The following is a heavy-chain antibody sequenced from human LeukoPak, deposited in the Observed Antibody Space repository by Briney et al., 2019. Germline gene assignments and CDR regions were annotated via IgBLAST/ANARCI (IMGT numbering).Heavy chain of an antibody. J-gene: IGHJ6*03. D-gene: IGHD2-2*01. CDR3: ARDSGYCSSTSCHPRPNYYYYYMDV. Sequence: ASVKVSCKASGYTFTSYGISWVRQAPGQGLEWMGWISAYNGNTNYAQKLQGRVTMTTDTSTSTAYMELRSLRSDDTAVYYCARDSGYCSSTSCHPRPNYYYYYMDVWGKGTTVTVSS. CDR1: GYTFTSYG. CDR2: ISAYNGNT. V-gene: IGHV1-18*01.